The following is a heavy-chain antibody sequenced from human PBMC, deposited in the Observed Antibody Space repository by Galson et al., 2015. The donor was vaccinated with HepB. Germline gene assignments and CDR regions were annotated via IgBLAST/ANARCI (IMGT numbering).Heavy chain of an antibody. V-gene: IGHV3-33*01. D-gene: IGHD6-19*01. CDR1: GFIFSSYG. J-gene: IGHJ5*02. CDR2: IWSDGSNE. CDR3: ARGEQWRYNWFDP. Sequence: SLRLSCAASGFIFSSYGMHWVRQAPGEGLEWVAVIWSDGSNETYADSVKGRFTISRDNSKNSLYLQMNSLRAADTAVYYCARGEQWRYNWFDPWGQGTLVTVSS.